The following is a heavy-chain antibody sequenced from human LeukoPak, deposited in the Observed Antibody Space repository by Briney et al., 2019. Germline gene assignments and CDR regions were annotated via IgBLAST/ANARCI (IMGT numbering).Heavy chain of an antibody. Sequence: ASVKVSCKASGYTFTSYDINWVRQATGQGLEWMGWMNPNSGNTGYAQKFQGRVTMTRNTSISTAYMELSSLRSEDPAVYYCARVGQTPPPNWFDPWGQGTLVTVSS. V-gene: IGHV1-8*01. CDR2: MNPNSGNT. CDR1: GYTFTSYD. CDR3: ARVGQTPPPNWFDP. J-gene: IGHJ5*02.